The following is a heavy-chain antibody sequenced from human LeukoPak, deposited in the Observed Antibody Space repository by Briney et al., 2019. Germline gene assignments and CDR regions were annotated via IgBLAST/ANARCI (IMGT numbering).Heavy chain of an antibody. CDR1: GFTFSNYG. V-gene: IGHV3-30*02. Sequence: GSLRLSCAASGFTFSNYGMHWVRQAPGKGLEWVAFIRYDGSDKYYVDSVKGRFTFSRDNSRNILYLQMNSLTAEDTAVYYCAKNRVGHNYADAFEIWGQGTMVRVCS. CDR2: IRYDGSDK. CDR3: AKNRVGHNYADAFEI. D-gene: IGHD5-24*01. J-gene: IGHJ3*02.